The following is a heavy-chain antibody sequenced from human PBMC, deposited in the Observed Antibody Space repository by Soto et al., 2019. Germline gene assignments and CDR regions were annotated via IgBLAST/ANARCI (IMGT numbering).Heavy chain of an antibody. CDR1: GFTFSSYA. J-gene: IGHJ5*02. Sequence: GGSLRLSCAASGFTFSSYAMSWVRQAPGKGLEWVSAISGSGGSTYYADSVKGRFTISRDNSKNTLYLQMNSLRAEDTAVYYCAKDLLVREGSSTTVGWFDPWGQGTLVTVSS. D-gene: IGHD4-17*01. CDR3: AKDLLVREGSSTTVGWFDP. CDR2: ISGSGGST. V-gene: IGHV3-23*01.